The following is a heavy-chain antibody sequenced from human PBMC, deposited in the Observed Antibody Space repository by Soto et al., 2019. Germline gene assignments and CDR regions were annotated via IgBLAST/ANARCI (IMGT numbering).Heavy chain of an antibody. Sequence: PGKGREWNGYIYYSGSTDYNPSLKSRVTISVDTSKNQFSLKLSSVTAADTAVYYCAPYDSSGYHPAPPCFAPRRHRTPVPASS. CDR3: APYDSSGYHPAPPCFAP. CDR2: IYYSGST. V-gene: IGHV4-30-4*01. D-gene: IGHD3-22*01. J-gene: IGHJ5*02.